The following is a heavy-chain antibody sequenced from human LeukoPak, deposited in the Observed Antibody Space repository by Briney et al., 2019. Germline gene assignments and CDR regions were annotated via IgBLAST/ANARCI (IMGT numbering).Heavy chain of an antibody. J-gene: IGHJ6*02. CDR1: GGSISSYY. CDR2: IYYSGST. V-gene: IGHV4-59*01. D-gene: IGHD6-13*01. Sequence: PSETLSLTCTVSGGSISSYYWSWIRQPPGKGLERIGYIYYSGSTNYNPSLKSRVTISVDTSKNQFSLKLSSVTAADTAVYYCARVIAAAGNYYYGMDVWGQGTTVTVSS. CDR3: ARVIAAAGNYYYGMDV.